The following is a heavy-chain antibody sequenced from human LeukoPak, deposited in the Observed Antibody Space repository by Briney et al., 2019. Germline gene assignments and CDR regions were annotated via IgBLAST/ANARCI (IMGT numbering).Heavy chain of an antibody. V-gene: IGHV4-34*01. CDR2: INHSGST. D-gene: IGHD3-10*01. Sequence: PSETLSLTCAVYGGSFSGYYWSWIRQPPGKGLEWIGEINHSGSTNYNPSLKSRVTISVDTSKNQFSLKLSSVTAADTAVYYCARHCRPHYYGSGSYCYWGQGTLVTVSS. CDR3: ARHCRPHYYGSGSYCY. CDR1: GGSFSGYY. J-gene: IGHJ4*02.